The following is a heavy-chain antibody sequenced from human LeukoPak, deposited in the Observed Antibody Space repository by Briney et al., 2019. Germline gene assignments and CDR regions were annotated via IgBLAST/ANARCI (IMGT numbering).Heavy chain of an antibody. CDR2: INPSGGRT. CDR1: GYTFTNYY. Sequence: ASVKVSFKASGYTFTNYYMHWVRQAPGQGLEWMGIINPSGGRTSYAQKFQGRVTMTRDMSTSTVYMELSSLRSEDTAVYYCAREWIQLTEGFDYWGQGTLVTVSS. CDR3: AREWIQLTEGFDY. D-gene: IGHD5-18*01. V-gene: IGHV1-46*01. J-gene: IGHJ4*02.